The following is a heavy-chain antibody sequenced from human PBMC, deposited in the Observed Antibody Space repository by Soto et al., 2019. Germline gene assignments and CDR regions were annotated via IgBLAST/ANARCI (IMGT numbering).Heavy chain of an antibody. CDR3: VSSRSAIYGDALDV. V-gene: IGHV4-59*03. CDR2: IYDDGTT. D-gene: IGHD2-2*01. J-gene: IGHJ3*01. Sequence: SETLSLTCSVSGGSISSYFRNWLRQPPGKGLEWIGYIYDDGTTDYNPSLKSRVTILLDMSKNQFSLKLSSVTAADTAVYYCVSSRSAIYGDALDVWGQGTMVTVS. CDR1: GGSISSYF.